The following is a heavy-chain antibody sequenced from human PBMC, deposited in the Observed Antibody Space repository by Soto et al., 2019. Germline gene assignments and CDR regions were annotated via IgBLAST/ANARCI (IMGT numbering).Heavy chain of an antibody. Sequence: GGSLRLSCAASGFTFSSYAMHWVRQAPGKGLEWVAVISYDGSNKYYADSVKGRFTISRDNSKNTLYLQMNSLRAEDTAVYYCAREVRGVINYGMDVWGQGTTVTVSS. CDR1: GFTFSSYA. D-gene: IGHD3-10*01. CDR2: ISYDGSNK. J-gene: IGHJ6*02. CDR3: AREVRGVINYGMDV. V-gene: IGHV3-30-3*01.